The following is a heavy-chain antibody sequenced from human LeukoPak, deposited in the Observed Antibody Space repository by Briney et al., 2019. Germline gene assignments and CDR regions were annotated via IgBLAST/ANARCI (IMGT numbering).Heavy chain of an antibody. Sequence: KPWGSLRLSCAASGLTFTDAWMNWVRQAPGKGLEWVGRIKSKSDGGTTDYAAPVKGRFTISRDDSKNTLYLQMNSLKTEDTAVYYCTTDVVPAAKWAARYYYMDVWGKGTTVTVSS. J-gene: IGHJ6*03. D-gene: IGHD2-2*01. CDR1: GLTFTDAW. V-gene: IGHV3-15*01. CDR2: IKSKSDGGTT. CDR3: TTDVVPAAKWAARYYYMDV.